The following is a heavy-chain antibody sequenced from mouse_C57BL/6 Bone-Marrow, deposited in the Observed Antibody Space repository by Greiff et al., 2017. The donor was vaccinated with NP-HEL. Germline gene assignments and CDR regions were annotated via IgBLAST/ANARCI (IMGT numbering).Heavy chain of an antibody. CDR3: ARDRAPITTVAPYYAMDY. Sequence: EVKLMESGGGLVKPGGSLKLSCAASGFTFSSYAMSWVRQTPGKRLEWVATISDGGSYTYYPDNVKGRFTISRDNAKNNLYLQMSHLTSEDTAKYYCARDRAPITTVAPYYAMDYWGQGTSVTVSS. D-gene: IGHD1-1*01. V-gene: IGHV5-4*01. CDR2: ISDGGSYT. CDR1: GFTFSSYA. J-gene: IGHJ4*01.